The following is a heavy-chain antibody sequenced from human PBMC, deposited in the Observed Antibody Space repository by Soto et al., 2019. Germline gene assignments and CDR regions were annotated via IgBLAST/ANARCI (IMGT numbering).Heavy chain of an antibody. CDR1: GGTFSSYA. D-gene: IGHD5-12*01. V-gene: IGHV1-69*12. CDR2: IIPIFGTV. Sequence: QVQLVQSGAEVKKPGSSVKVSCKASGGTFSSYAISWVRQAPGQGLEGMGGIIPIFGTVNYAQKFQGRVTITADESTSTAYMELSSLRSEDTAVYYCARGNHRWLQLWYFDLWGRGTLVTVSS. J-gene: IGHJ2*01. CDR3: ARGNHRWLQLWYFDL.